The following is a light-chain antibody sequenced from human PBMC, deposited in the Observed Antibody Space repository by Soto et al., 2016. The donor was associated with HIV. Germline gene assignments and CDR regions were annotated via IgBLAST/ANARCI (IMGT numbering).Light chain of an antibody. Sequence: DIQMTQSPSSLSASVGDRVIITCRASQDIRNDLGWYQQKPGKAPKLLIYKASSLESGVPSRFSGSGSGTEFTLTISSLQPDDFATYYCQQYNSYPLTFGGGTKVEIK. J-gene: IGKJ4*01. V-gene: IGKV1-17*01. CDR3: QQYNSYPLT. CDR2: KAS. CDR1: QDIRND.